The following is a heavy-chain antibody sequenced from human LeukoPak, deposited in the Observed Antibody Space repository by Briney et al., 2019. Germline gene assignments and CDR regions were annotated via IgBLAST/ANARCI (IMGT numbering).Heavy chain of an antibody. CDR2: IYYSGST. D-gene: IGHD3-16*02. Sequence: SETLSLTCTVSGGSISSYYWSWIRQPPGEGLEWIGYIYYSGSTNYNPSLKSRVTISVDTSKNQFSLKLSSVTAADTAVYYCAREADDYVWGSYRTFDYWGQGTLVTVSS. V-gene: IGHV4-59*01. CDR1: GGSISSYY. CDR3: AREADDYVWGSYRTFDY. J-gene: IGHJ4*02.